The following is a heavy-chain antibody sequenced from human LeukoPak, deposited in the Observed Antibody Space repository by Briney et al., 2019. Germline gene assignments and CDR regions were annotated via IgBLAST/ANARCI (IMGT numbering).Heavy chain of an antibody. Sequence: GGSLRLSCAASGFTFSSYAMHWVRQAPGKGLEWVAVISYDGSNTYYADSVKGRFTISRDNSKNTLYLQMNSLRAEDTAVYYCARPLSYDSIGYDYWGQGTLVTVSS. CDR1: GFTFSSYA. D-gene: IGHD3-22*01. V-gene: IGHV3-30-3*01. J-gene: IGHJ4*02. CDR3: ARPLSYDSIGYDY. CDR2: ISYDGSNT.